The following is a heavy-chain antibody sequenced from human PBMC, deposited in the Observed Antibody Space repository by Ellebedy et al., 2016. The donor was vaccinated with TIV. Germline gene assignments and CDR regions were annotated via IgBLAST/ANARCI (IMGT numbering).Heavy chain of an antibody. CDR2: ISSSGGTT. J-gene: IGHJ4*02. CDR3: AKDRVAVTAPFDY. D-gene: IGHD2-21*02. V-gene: IGHV3-23*01. Sequence: GGSLRLSCAASGFTFNRYAMTWVRQAPGKGLEWVSAISSSGGTTYYADSVRGRFTISRDNSKNTMYLQMNSLRAEDTALYYCAKDRVAVTAPFDYWGQGILVTVSS. CDR1: GFTFNRYA.